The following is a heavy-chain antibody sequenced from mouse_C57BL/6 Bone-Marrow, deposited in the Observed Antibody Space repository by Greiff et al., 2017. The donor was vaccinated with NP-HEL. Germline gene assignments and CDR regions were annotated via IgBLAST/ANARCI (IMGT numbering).Heavy chain of an antibody. CDR2: IDPENGDT. D-gene: IGHD2-1*01. V-gene: IGHV14-4*01. CDR1: GFNIKDDY. Sequence: VQLKESGAELVRPGASVKLSCTASGFNIKDDYMHWVKQRPEQGLEWIGWIDPENGDTEYASKFQGKATITADTSSNTAYLQLSSLTSEGTAVYYCTPYGKGGYFDVWGTGTTVTVSS. J-gene: IGHJ1*03. CDR3: TPYGKGGYFDV.